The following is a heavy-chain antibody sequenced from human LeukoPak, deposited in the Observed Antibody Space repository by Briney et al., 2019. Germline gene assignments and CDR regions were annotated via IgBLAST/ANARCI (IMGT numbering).Heavy chain of an antibody. CDR3: ARRGYSSGWNRFDY. CDR2: IIPIFGTA. J-gene: IGHJ4*02. CDR1: GGTFSSYA. V-gene: IGHV1-69*06. Sequence: GASVKVSCKASGGTFSSYAISWVRQAPGQGLEWMGGIIPIFGTANYAQKFQGRVTITADKSTSAAYMELSSLRAEDTAVYYCARRGYSSGWNRFDYWGQGTLVTVSS. D-gene: IGHD6-25*01.